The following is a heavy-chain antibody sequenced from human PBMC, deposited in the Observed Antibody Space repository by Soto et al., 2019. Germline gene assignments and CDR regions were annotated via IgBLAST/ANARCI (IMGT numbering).Heavy chain of an antibody. CDR1: GFTFSSYW. D-gene: IGHD1-26*01. CDR2: INRDGSST. J-gene: IGHJ4*02. CDR3: ARVSSGSYYFDY. V-gene: IGHV3-74*01. Sequence: EVQLVESGGGLVQPGRSLRLSCAASGFTFSSYWMHWVRQAPGKGLVWVSRINRDGSSTSYADSVKGRFTISRDNAKNTLYLQMNSLRVEDTAVYYCARVSSGSYYFDYWGQGTLVTVSS.